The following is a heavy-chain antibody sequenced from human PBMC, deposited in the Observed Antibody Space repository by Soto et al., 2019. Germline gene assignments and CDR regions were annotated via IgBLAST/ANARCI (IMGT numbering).Heavy chain of an antibody. Sequence: EVQLVESGGGLIQPGGSLRLSCAASGFTVNRNYMSWVGQAPGKGLEWVSVIYSDNSTYYADSVKGRFTFSRDNSKNTLYLQMNSLRAEDTAMYYCATPRWSSGWYYFDYWGRGTLVTVSS. J-gene: IGHJ4*02. CDR2: IYSDNST. D-gene: IGHD6-19*01. V-gene: IGHV3-53*01. CDR1: GFTVNRNY. CDR3: ATPRWSSGWYYFDY.